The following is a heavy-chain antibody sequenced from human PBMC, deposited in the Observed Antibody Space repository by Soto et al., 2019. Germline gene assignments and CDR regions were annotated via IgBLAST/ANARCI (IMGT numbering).Heavy chain of an antibody. D-gene: IGHD5-12*01. J-gene: IGHJ3*02. CDR3: AKDIRYSGYDFAFDI. V-gene: IGHV3-9*01. CDR1: GFTFDDYA. CDR2: ISWNCGSI. Sequence: EVQLGESGGGLVQPGRSLRLSCAASGFTFDDYAMHWVRQAPGKGLEWVSGISWNCGSIGYADSVKGRFTIYRDNAKNSLYLQMNSLRAEDTALYYCAKDIRYSGYDFAFDIWGQGTMVTVSS.